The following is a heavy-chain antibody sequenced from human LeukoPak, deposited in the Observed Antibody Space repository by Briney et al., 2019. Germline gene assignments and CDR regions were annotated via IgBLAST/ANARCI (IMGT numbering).Heavy chain of an antibody. CDR3: ARSGSGYYFNWFDP. J-gene: IGHJ5*02. CDR1: GYTFTSYA. V-gene: IGHV1-3*01. CDR2: INAGNGNT. D-gene: IGHD3-22*01. Sequence: ASVKVSCKASGYTFTSYAMHWVRQAPGQRLEWMGWINAGNGNTKYSQKFQGRVTITRDTSASTAYMELSSLRSEDTAVYYCARSGSGYYFNWFDPWGQGTLVTVSS.